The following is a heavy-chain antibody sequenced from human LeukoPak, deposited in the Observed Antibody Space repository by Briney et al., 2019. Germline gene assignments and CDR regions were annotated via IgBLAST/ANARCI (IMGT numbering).Heavy chain of an antibody. CDR1: RGSISSGDYY. J-gene: IGHJ3*02. D-gene: IGHD4-23*01. Sequence: SQTLSLTCTVSRGSISSGDYYWSWIRQPPGKGLEWIGDIYYSGSTYYNPSLKSRVTISVDTSKNQFSLKLSSVTAADTAVYYCARFEKKLGVLFGGLGSRDAFDIWGQGTMVTVSS. CDR2: IYYSGST. CDR3: ARFEKKLGVLFGGLGSRDAFDI. V-gene: IGHV4-30-4*01.